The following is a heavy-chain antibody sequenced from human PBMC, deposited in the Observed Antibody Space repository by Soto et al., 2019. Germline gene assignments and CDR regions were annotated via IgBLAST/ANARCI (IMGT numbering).Heavy chain of an antibody. V-gene: IGHV3-73*01. CDR2: IRSKTNNYAT. CDR1: GLTFSDSA. CDR3: VADNSGPRAFEY. Sequence: PGGSLRLSCAASGLTFSDSAIHWVRQASGKGLEWVGRIRSKTNNYATTYAASVKGRFTISRDDSKNTAYLQMNSLRADDSGLYSCVADNSGPRAFEYWGQGILVTVSS. J-gene: IGHJ4*02. D-gene: IGHD5-12*01.